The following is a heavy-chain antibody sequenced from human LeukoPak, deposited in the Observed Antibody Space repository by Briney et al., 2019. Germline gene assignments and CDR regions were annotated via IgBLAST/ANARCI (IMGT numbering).Heavy chain of an antibody. Sequence: GESQKISCKGSGYSFTSYWIGWVRQMPGKGLEWMGIIYPGDSDTRYSPSFQGQVTISADKSISTAYLQWSSLKASDTAMYYCARYLLYSSSWYVFDYWGQGTLVTVSS. J-gene: IGHJ4*02. D-gene: IGHD6-13*01. CDR3: ARYLLYSSSWYVFDY. V-gene: IGHV5-51*01. CDR2: IYPGDSDT. CDR1: GYSFTSYW.